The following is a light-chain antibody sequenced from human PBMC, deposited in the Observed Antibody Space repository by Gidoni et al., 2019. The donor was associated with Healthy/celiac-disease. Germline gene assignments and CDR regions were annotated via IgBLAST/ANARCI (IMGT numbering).Light chain of an antibody. J-gene: IGLJ3*02. CDR3: AAWDDSLNAWV. CDR2: SNN. Sequence: QSVLTQPPSASATPGPGVTISCSGSSSNIGSNTVNWYQQLPGTAPKLLIYSNNQRPSGVPDRFSGSKSGTSASLAISGLQSEDEADYYCAAWDDSLNAWVFGGGTKLTVL. CDR1: SSNIGSNT. V-gene: IGLV1-44*01.